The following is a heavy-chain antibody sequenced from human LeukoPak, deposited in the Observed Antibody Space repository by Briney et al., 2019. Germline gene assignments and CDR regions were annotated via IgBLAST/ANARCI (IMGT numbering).Heavy chain of an antibody. Sequence: ASVKPSCTPSGSTFTGYYMHWGRQAPGHRLEWMGWINPNSGGTNWAQKLQGRVTMLRDTSISPAYMELSRLSSDDKAVYYCAALGYCSSTSCLDIYYYYGMDVLGQGTTVT. J-gene: IGHJ6*01. V-gene: IGHV1-2*02. CDR3: AALGYCSSTSCLDIYYYYGMDV. CDR1: GSTFTGYY. CDR2: INPNSGGT. D-gene: IGHD2-2*01.